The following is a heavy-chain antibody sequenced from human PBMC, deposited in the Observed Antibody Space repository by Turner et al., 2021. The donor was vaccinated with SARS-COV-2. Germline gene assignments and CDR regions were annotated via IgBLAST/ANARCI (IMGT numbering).Heavy chain of an antibody. V-gene: IGHV3-30*18. J-gene: IGHJ6*02. CDR3: AKDDGGLATTTYGMDV. CDR1: GFTFSSHG. CDR2: ISYDGSSK. D-gene: IGHD3-16*01. Sequence: QVRLVESGGGVVQPGRSLRLSCLASGFTFSSHGMHWFRQAPGKGLEWVAAISYDGSSKFYADFVKGRFTISRDDSSNTVYVEINSLRPEDTAVFYCAKDDGGLATTTYGMDVWGQGTTVTVSS.